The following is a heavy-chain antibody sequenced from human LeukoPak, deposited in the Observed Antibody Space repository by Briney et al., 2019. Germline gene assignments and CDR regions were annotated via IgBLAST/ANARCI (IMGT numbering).Heavy chain of an antibody. V-gene: IGHV3-23*01. D-gene: IGHD1-7*01. J-gene: IGHJ6*03. CDR1: GFTFSNYA. CDR2: ITSYRRDT. CDR3: AKRRGLELLYYYYMDV. Sequence: GGSLRLSCEASGFTFSNYAMNWVRQTPGKGLEWVSSITSYRRDTYYADSVKGRFTISRDNSKSTLSLQMNSLRAEDSAIYYCAKRRGLELLYYYYMDVWGKGTTVTVSS.